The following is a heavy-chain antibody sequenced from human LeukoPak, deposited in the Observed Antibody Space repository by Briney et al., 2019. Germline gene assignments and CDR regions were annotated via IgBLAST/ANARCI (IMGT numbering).Heavy chain of an antibody. J-gene: IGHJ4*02. D-gene: IGHD6-13*01. CDR2: LSSTGTT. CDR3: AGVGYSSAWYFFNF. V-gene: IGHV3-23*01. CDR1: GISFSSFG. Sequence: GGSLRLSCAASGISFSSFGMSWVRQTPEKGLEWVSTLSSTGTTFYADSVKGRFTISRANSENTLYLQMDSLTAEDTALYYCAGVGYSSAWYFFNFWGQGTLVTVSS.